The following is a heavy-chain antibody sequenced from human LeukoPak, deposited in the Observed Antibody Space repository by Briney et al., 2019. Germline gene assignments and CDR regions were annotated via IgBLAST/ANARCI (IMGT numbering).Heavy chain of an antibody. J-gene: IGHJ3*02. CDR3: ARAGYSSGWYQRPRTPDDAFDI. Sequence: ASVKVSCKASGYTFTGYYMHWVRQAPGQGLEWMGWINPNSGGTNYAQKFQGRVTMTRDTSISTAYMELSRPRSDDTAVYYCARAGYSSGWYQRPRTPDDAFDIWGQGTMVTVSS. CDR1: GYTFTGYY. CDR2: INPNSGGT. V-gene: IGHV1-2*02. D-gene: IGHD6-19*01.